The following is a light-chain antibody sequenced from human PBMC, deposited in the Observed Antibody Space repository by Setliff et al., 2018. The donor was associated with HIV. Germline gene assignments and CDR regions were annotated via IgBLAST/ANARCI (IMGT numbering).Light chain of an antibody. CDR3: CSYAGSNTYI. CDR2: DVT. V-gene: IGLV2-11*01. Sequence: LTQPRSVSGPPGQSVTFSCTGSSSDVGAYNYVSWYQQHPGKAPKLIIYDVTKRPSGVPDRFSGSKSGDTASLTISGLQSEDEADYYCCSYAGSNTYIFGTGTKVTVL. CDR1: SSDVGAYNY. J-gene: IGLJ1*01.